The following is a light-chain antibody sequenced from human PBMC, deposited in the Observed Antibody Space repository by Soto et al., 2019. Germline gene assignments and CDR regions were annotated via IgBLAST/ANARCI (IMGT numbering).Light chain of an antibody. V-gene: IGLV2-11*01. CDR2: DVS. Sequence: QSALTQPRSVSGSPGQSVTISCTGTSSDVGGYNFVSWYQQHPVKAPKLMIYDVSKRPSGFPDRFSGSKSGNTASLTISGLQAEDEADYYCCSYAGSYTYVFGTGTKLTVL. CDR3: CSYAGSYTYV. CDR1: SSDVGGYNF. J-gene: IGLJ1*01.